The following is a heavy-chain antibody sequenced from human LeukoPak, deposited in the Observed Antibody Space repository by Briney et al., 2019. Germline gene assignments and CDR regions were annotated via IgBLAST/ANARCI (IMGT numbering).Heavy chain of an antibody. Sequence: GGSVRLSCGVSGFTFDTYAMSWVRQAPGKGLEWVSSISANGANTYYADPVKGRFTISRDNSKSTLHLQLNSLGAEDTAVYYCWDFRGGYWGQGTLVTVSS. V-gene: IGHV3-23*01. J-gene: IGHJ4*02. D-gene: IGHD1-26*01. CDR2: ISANGANT. CDR1: GFTFDTYA. CDR3: WDFRGGY.